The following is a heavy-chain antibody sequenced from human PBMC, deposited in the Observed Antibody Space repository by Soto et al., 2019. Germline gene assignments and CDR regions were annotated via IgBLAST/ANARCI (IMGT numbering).Heavy chain of an antibody. D-gene: IGHD6-19*01. CDR1: GFTFSSYG. V-gene: IGHV3-30*18. Sequence: GGSLRLSCAASGFTFSSYGMHWVRQAPGKGLEWVAFISYDGSNKYYAVSVKGRFTISRDNPTNTLYLQTNSLRAEDTAVYYCAKEPVAASSWYYFDYWGQGTLVTVSS. CDR2: ISYDGSNK. J-gene: IGHJ4*02. CDR3: AKEPVAASSWYYFDY.